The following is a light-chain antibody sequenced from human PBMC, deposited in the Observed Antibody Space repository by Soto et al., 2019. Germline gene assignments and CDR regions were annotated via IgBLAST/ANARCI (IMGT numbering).Light chain of an antibody. Sequence: QAVVTQEPSLTVSPGGTVTLTCASSTGTVTSGHYPNWLQQKPGQAPRALIYSTDTRHSWTPARFSGSLLGGKAALTLAGVQPEDEADYYCLLYYGGAVVFGGGTKVTLL. CDR1: TGTVTSGHY. CDR2: STD. J-gene: IGLJ2*01. CDR3: LLYYGGAVV. V-gene: IGLV7-43*01.